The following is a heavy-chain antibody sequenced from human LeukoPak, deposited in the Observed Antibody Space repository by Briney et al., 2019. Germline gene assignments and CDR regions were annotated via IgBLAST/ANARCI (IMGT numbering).Heavy chain of an antibody. V-gene: IGHV3-30*18. CDR2: ISYDGSNK. CDR1: GFTFSSYG. Sequence: GRSLRLSCAASGFTFSSYGMHWVRQAPGKGLEWVAVISYDGSNKYYADSVKGRFTISRDNSENTLYLQMNSLRAEDTAVYYCANGDYWGQGTLVTVSS. J-gene: IGHJ4*02. CDR3: ANGDY.